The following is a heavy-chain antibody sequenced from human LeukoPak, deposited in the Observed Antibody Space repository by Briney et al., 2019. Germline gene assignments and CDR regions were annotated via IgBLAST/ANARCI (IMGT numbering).Heavy chain of an antibody. CDR2: IKEDGTEK. V-gene: IGHV3-7*01. Sequence: GGSLRLFCAASGFSFSNYWMSWVRQAPGKGLEWVANIKEDGTEKYYVDFVKGRFTISRDNARNSLYLQMNSLRAEDTAVYYCAREGDSSGYYDDYWGQGTLVTVSS. CDR3: AREGDSSGYYDDY. CDR1: GFSFSNYW. J-gene: IGHJ4*02. D-gene: IGHD3-22*01.